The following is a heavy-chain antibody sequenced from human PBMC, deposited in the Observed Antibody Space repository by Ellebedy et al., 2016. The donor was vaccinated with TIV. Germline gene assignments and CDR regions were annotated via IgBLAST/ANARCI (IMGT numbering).Heavy chain of an antibody. D-gene: IGHD2-2*02. CDR2: ISTTGST. CDR3: AGGCDTDADPFDI. CDR1: GDSMIHYH. V-gene: IGHV4-4*07. Sequence: SETLSLTCTVSGDSMIHYHWSYLRQSAGKGLEWIGRISTTGSTKYNPSLKSRVTMSLDTSKNQFSLKVASVTAADTAVYYCAGGCDTDADPFDIWGHGTAVIVSS. J-gene: IGHJ3*02.